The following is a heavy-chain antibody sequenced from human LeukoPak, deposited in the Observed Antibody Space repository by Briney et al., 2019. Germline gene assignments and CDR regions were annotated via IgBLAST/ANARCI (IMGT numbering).Heavy chain of an antibody. CDR2: IYYSGST. V-gene: IGHV4-38-2*02. CDR3: AKSGGYGLIDY. D-gene: IGHD1-26*01. CDR1: GYSISSGYY. J-gene: IGHJ4*02. Sequence: SETLSLTCTVSGYSISSGYYWGWIRPPPGKGLEWIGNIYYSGSTYYNASLQSRVTISIDMSKNEFPLRLNSATAADTAMYYCAKSGGYGLIDYWGQGTLVTVSS.